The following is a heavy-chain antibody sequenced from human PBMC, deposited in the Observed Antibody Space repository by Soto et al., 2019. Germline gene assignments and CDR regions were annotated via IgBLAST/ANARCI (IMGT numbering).Heavy chain of an antibody. CDR1: GYTFTGYY. CDR2: INPNSGGT. J-gene: IGHJ4*02. V-gene: IGHV1-2*02. Sequence: ASVKVSCKASGYTFTGYYMHWVRQAPGQGLEWMGWINPNSGGTNYAQKFQGRVTMTRDTSISTAYMELSSLRDEDTAVYYCARASGDWLVASFDYWGQGTLVTVSS. CDR3: ARASGDWLVASFDY. D-gene: IGHD6-19*01.